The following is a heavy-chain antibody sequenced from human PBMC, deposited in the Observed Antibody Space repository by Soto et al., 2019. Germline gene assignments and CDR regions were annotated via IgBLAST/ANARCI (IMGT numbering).Heavy chain of an antibody. J-gene: IGHJ4*02. Sequence: QVQLQESGPGLVKPSQTLSLTCTVSGGSISSGDYYWSWIRQPPGKGLEWTGYIYYSASTYYNPSLKSRVTISVDTSKTQFSLKLSSVTAADTAVYYCASNSYGYPFYDYWGQGTLVTVSS. CDR1: GGSISSGDYY. CDR3: ASNSYGYPFYDY. V-gene: IGHV4-30-4*01. D-gene: IGHD5-18*01. CDR2: IYYSAST.